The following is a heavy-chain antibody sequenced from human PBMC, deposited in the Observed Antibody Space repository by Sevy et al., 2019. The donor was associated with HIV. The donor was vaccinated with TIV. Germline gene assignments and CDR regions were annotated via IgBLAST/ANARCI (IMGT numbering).Heavy chain of an antibody. CDR2: INQDGSET. CDR1: GFTFSGYW. CDR3: ARLFYGSADY. J-gene: IGHJ4*02. Sequence: GGSLRLSCAASGFTFSGYWMSWVRQAPGKGLEWVATINQDGSETFYVDSVKGRFTISRHNPRKSLYLQMNSLSAEDTAVYYCARLFYGSADYWGQGTLVTVSS. V-gene: IGHV3-7*01. D-gene: IGHD3-10*01.